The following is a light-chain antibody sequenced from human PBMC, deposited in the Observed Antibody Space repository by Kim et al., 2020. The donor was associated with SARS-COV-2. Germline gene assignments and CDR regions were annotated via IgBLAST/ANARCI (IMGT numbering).Light chain of an antibody. J-gene: IGKJ2*02. Sequence: SPGERATPSCRASQIFGTNLAWYQQNPGQAPRLCLYGTSIRATGIPARFSGSGSGTEFTLTISSLQSEDFAVYYCQQYNNWPLPCTFGQGTKLEI. V-gene: IGKV3-15*01. CDR3: QQYNNWPLPCT. CDR1: QIFGTN. CDR2: GTS.